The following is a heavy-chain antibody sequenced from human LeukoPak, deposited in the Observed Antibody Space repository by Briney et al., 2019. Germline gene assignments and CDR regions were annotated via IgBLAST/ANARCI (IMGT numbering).Heavy chain of an antibody. V-gene: IGHV4-59*08. J-gene: IGHJ5*02. CDR2: IYYSGST. CDR3: ARHVGYGNNWFDP. D-gene: IGHD5-18*01. CDR1: GGSISSYY. Sequence: PSETLSLTCTVSGGSISSYYWSWIRQPPGKGLEWIGYIYYSGSTNYNPSLKSRVTISVDTSKNQFSLKLRSLTAADTAVYYCARHVGYGNNWFDPWGQGTLVTVPS.